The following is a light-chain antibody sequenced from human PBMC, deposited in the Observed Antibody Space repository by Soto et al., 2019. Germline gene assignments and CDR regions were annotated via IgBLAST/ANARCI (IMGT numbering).Light chain of an antibody. CDR3: SSYTSSSVVV. Sequence: QSVLTQPASVSGSPGQSITIPCTGTSSDIGGYNYVSWYQHHPGKVPKLMIYDVSNRPSGVSNRFSGSKSGNTASLTISGLQAEDEADYYCSSYTSSSVVVFGGGTKLTV. CDR2: DVS. J-gene: IGLJ2*01. V-gene: IGLV2-14*03. CDR1: SSDIGGYNY.